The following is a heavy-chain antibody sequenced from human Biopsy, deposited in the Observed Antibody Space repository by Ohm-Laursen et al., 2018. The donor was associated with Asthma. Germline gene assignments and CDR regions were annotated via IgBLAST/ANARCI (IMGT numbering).Heavy chain of an antibody. CDR3: ARAQDYYDSRGYYRSFDY. CDR2: IYYSGRT. CDR1: YGSSISVGCY. Sequence: TLSLTCTGSYGSSISVGCYWTWIRQHPEKGLDRIGFIYYSGRTYYNPSLKSRVSISIDTSKNQFSLKLSSVTTADTAVYYCARAQDYYDSRGYYRSFDYWGQGTLVTVSS. D-gene: IGHD3-22*01. J-gene: IGHJ4*02. V-gene: IGHV4-31*03.